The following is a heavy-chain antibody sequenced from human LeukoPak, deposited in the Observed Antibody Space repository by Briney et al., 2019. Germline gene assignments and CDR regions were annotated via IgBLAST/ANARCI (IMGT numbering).Heavy chain of an antibody. CDR1: GYTFTSYD. V-gene: IGHV1-8*03. D-gene: IGHD5-12*01. CDR3: ARGRSTGYPYYFEY. CDR2: MNPNSGST. Sequence: GASVKVSCKASGYTFTSYDINWVRQATGQGLEWMGWMNPNSGSTGYAPKFQGRVTITRNTSISTAYMELSGLRSEDTAVYYCARGRSTGYPYYFEYWGQGTLVTVCS. J-gene: IGHJ4*02.